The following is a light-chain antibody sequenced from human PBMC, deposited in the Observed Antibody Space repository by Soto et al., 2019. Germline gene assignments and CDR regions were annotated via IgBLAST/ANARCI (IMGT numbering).Light chain of an antibody. CDR3: HQSYSNPET. CDR2: AAS. J-gene: IGKJ1*01. CDR1: QSIRSY. Sequence: DIQMIQSPSSLSASVGDRVTITCRASQSIRSYLNWYQQKPGKAPRLLIYAASSLHSGVPSRFTGGVSGTDFTLTISGLQPDDFATYYCHQSYSNPETFGRGTRVEIK. V-gene: IGKV1-39*01.